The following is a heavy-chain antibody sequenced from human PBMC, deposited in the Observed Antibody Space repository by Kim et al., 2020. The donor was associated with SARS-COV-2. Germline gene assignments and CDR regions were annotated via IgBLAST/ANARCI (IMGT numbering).Heavy chain of an antibody. CDR3: ARDSGIRYSYGYLRGSAYNWFDP. Sequence: GGSLRLSCAASGFTFSSYEMNWVRQAPGKGLEWVSYISSSGSTIYYADSVKGRFTISRDNAKNSLYLQMNSLRAEDTAVYYCARDSGIRYSYGYLRGSAYNWFDPWGQGTLVTVSS. V-gene: IGHV3-48*03. J-gene: IGHJ5*02. D-gene: IGHD5-18*01. CDR2: ISSSGSTI. CDR1: GFTFSSYE.